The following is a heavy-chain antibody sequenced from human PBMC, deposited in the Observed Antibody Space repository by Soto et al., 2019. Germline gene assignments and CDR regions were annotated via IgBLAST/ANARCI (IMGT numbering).Heavy chain of an antibody. CDR2: ISGSGGST. Sequence: WSLRLSCAASGFTFSSYAMSWVRQAPGKGLEWVSAISGSGGSTYYADSVKGRFTISRDNSKNTLYLQMNSLRAEDTAVYYCAKVMYSSSSGGLYYYGMDVWGQGTTVTVSS. V-gene: IGHV3-23*01. CDR3: AKVMYSSSSGGLYYYGMDV. D-gene: IGHD6-6*01. J-gene: IGHJ6*02. CDR1: GFTFSSYA.